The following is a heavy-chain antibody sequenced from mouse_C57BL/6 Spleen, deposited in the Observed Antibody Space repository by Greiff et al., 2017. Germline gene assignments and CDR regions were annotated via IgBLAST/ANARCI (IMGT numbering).Heavy chain of an antibody. V-gene: IGHV1-69*01. D-gene: IGHD2-4*01. J-gene: IGHJ3*01. CDR2: IDPSDSYT. Sequence: QVQLQQPGAELVMPGASVKLSCKASGYTFTSYWMHWVKQRPGQGLEWIGEIDPSDSYTNYNQKFKGKSTLTVDKSSSTAYMQLSSLTSEDSAVYYCARGYYYDSWFAYWGQGTLVTVSA. CDR1: GYTFTSYW. CDR3: ARGYYYDSWFAY.